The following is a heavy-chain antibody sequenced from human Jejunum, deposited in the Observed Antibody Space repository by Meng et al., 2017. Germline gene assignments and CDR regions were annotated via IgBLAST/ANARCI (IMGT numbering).Heavy chain of an antibody. V-gene: IGHV3-74*01. D-gene: IGHD3-10*01. CDR2: INTDESSS. Sequence: GESLKISCAASGFTFSTYWMHWVRQAPGKGLVWVSRINTDESSSSYADSVKGRFTISRDNAKNTLYLQMNSLRVEDTAVYCCARGSYRGSGNYYFDYWGQGTLVTVSS. J-gene: IGHJ4*02. CDR3: ARGSYRGSGNYYFDY. CDR1: GFTFSTYW.